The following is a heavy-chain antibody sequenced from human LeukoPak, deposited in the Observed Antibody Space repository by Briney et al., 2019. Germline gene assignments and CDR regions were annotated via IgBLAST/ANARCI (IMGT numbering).Heavy chain of an antibody. CDR1: GGSFSGYY. CDR2: IHYSGST. D-gene: IGHD4-17*01. V-gene: IGHV4-34*01. Sequence: SETLSLTCAVYGGSFSGYYWSWIRQPPGKGLEWIGNIHYSGSTNYNPSVKSRVTISIDTSKNQFSLELSSLTAADTAVYYCARRDYIITYFFDNWGQGTLVTVSS. J-gene: IGHJ4*02. CDR3: ARRDYIITYFFDN.